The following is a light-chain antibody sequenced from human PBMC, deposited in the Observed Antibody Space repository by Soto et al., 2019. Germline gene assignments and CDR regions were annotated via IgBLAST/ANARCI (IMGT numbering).Light chain of an antibody. CDR2: DAS. CDR3: QQYNSFTWT. J-gene: IGKJ1*01. Sequence: GAGVTITCRASQSANSWLAWYQQKPGKAPKLLIYDASSLKSGVPSRFSGSGSGTEFTLTISSLQPDDFATYYCQQYNSFTWTFGQGTKVEIK. CDR1: QSANSW. V-gene: IGKV1-5*01.